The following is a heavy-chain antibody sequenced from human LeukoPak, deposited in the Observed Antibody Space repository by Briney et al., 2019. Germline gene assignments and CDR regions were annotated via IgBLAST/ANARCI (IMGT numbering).Heavy chain of an antibody. CDR3: ARAGGSTVSHSDY. V-gene: IGHV3-21*01. CDR2: ISSSTSYI. Sequence: GGSLRLSCAASGFPFSGYSLHWVRQAPGKGLEWVSSISSSTSYIYYADSVKGRFTISKDNAKNSLYLQMNSLRAEDTAVYYCARAGGSTVSHSDYWGQGTLVTVSS. D-gene: IGHD4-17*01. CDR1: GFPFSGYS. J-gene: IGHJ4*02.